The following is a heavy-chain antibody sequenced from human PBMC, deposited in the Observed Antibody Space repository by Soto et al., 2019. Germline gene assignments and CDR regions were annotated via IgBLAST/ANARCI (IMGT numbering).Heavy chain of an antibody. CDR3: AHRRRIVGDTGDWFDP. J-gene: IGHJ5*02. Sequence: QITLKESGPTLVKPTQTLTLTCTFSGFSLSTSGVGVGWIRQPPGKALEWLALIYWDDDKRYSPSLKSRLTSTKDTAKNRLVLTMNKMDPLETATYYCAHRRRIVGDTGDWFDPWGQGTLVTVSS. V-gene: IGHV2-5*02. D-gene: IGHD1-26*01. CDR1: GFSLSTSGVG. CDR2: IYWDDDK.